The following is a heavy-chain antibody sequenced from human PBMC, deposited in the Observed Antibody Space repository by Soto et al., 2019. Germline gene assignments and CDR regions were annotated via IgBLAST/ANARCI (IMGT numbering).Heavy chain of an antibody. CDR2: ISAYNGNT. J-gene: IGHJ4*02. CDR1: GYTFTSYG. V-gene: IGHV1-18*04. CDR3: ATTLGSRSSSDFDY. Sequence: ASVKVSCKASGYTFTSYGISWVRQAPGQGLEWMGWISAYNGNTNYAQKLQGRVSMTTDTSTSTAYMELRSLRSDDTAVYYCATTLGSRSSSDFDYWGQGTLVTVSS. D-gene: IGHD6-6*01.